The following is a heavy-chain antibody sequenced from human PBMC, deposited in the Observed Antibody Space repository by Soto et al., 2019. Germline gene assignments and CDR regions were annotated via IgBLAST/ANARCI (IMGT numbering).Heavy chain of an antibody. CDR2: ISANNGNT. CDR1: GYSFTTYG. J-gene: IGHJ6*02. CDR3: AREGPAPYYYYGMDV. V-gene: IGHV1-18*01. Sequence: VQLVQSGGEVKKPGASVKVSCKTSGYSFTTYGISWVRQAPGQGLEWMGWISANNGNTNYAQKLQGRVTMTTDTSTSTAYMELRSLRSDDTAVYYCAREGPAPYYYYGMDVWGQGSTVTVSS.